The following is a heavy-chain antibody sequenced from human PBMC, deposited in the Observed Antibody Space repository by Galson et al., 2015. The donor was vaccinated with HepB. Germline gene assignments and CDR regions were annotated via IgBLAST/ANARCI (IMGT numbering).Heavy chain of an antibody. D-gene: IGHD1-7*01. CDR2: IWYDGSES. J-gene: IGHJ4*02. V-gene: IGHV3-33*01. Sequence: LRLSCAASRFVFRNYGMHWVRQAPGKGLKWVAVIWYDGSESYYADSVKGRFTASRDNSKNTLHLQMDSLRVEDTAVYYCVRDRNYPSSYFDYWGQGTLVTVSS. CDR1: RFVFRNYG. CDR3: VRDRNYPSSYFDY.